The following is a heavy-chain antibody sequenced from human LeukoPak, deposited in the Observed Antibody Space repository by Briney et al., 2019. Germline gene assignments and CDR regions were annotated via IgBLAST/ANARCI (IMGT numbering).Heavy chain of an antibody. CDR2: IYYGGST. J-gene: IGHJ4*02. D-gene: IGHD3-10*01. Sequence: SETLSLTCTVSGGSISSFYWRWLRQPPGKGLEGIGYIYYGGSTNYNPTLKSRVTISGDTSRNQFYLKLSSVTAADRVVYYCARGRLGGSGSYYNVLDYWGQGTLVTVSS. CDR1: GGSISSFY. V-gene: IGHV4-59*01. CDR3: ARGRLGGSGSYYNVLDY.